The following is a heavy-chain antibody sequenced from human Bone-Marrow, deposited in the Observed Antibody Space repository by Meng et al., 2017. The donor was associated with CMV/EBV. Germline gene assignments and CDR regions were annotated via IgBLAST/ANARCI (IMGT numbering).Heavy chain of an antibody. Sequence: GGSLRLSCAASGFTFSNYAVHWVRQAPGKGLEWVAIISFDGSNKYYADSVKGRFTISRDNSKSTLYLQMNSLRVEDTAVYYCARDLIWSGYPDYYFDYWGQGTLVTVSS. J-gene: IGHJ4*02. D-gene: IGHD3-3*01. V-gene: IGHV3-30-3*01. CDR3: ARDLIWSGYPDYYFDY. CDR1: GFTFSNYA. CDR2: ISFDGSNK.